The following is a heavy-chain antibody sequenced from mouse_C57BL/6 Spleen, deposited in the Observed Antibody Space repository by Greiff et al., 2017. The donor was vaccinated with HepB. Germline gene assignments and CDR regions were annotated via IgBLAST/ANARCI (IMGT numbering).Heavy chain of an antibody. J-gene: IGHJ2*01. Sequence: EVKLMESGPGLVKPSQSLSLTCSVTGYSITSGYYWNWIRQFPGNKLEWMGYISYDGSNNYNPSLKNRISITRDTSKNQFFLKLNSVTTEDTATYYCARGGLLHFDYWGQGTTLTVSP. CDR3: ARGGLLHFDY. V-gene: IGHV3-6*01. D-gene: IGHD1-1*01. CDR1: GYSITSGYY. CDR2: ISYDGSN.